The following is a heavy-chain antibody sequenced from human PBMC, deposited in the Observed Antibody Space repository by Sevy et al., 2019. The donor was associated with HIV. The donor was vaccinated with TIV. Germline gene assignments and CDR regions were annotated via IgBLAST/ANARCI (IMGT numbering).Heavy chain of an antibody. CDR1: GFTFSSYA. CDR2: ISIDGNNK. D-gene: IGHD3-22*01. V-gene: IGHV3-30*04. Sequence: GGSLRLSCTASGFTFSSYAMYWVRQAPGKGLEWVAVISIDGNNKDYADSVKGRFTISRDKSKNTLYLQMNSLRAEDTAVYYCASHYYDSTGYYYPLDYWGQRTLVTVSS. CDR3: ASHYYDSTGYYYPLDY. J-gene: IGHJ4*02.